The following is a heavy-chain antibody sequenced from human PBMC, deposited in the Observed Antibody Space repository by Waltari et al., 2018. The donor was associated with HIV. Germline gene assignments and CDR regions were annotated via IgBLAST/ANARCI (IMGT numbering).Heavy chain of an antibody. D-gene: IGHD3-10*01. V-gene: IGHV3-15*01. CDR2: IKTKGDGGAT. Sequence: EVQLVESGGDLLKPGGCLRLSCAASGCTLNRVWMSWVRQAPGKGLEWVGRIKTKGDGGATDYAAAVKGRFTISRDDSKNTVYLQMNSLKIEDTAVYYCTSEEDYGSGSHFDYWGQGTLVTVSS. CDR3: TSEEDYGSGSHFDY. CDR1: GCTLNRVW. J-gene: IGHJ4*02.